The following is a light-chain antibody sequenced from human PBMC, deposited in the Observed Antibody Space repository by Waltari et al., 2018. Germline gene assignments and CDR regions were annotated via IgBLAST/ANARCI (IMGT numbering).Light chain of an antibody. CDR3: QQYHNYPF. Sequence: AIRITQSPSSLSASTGERVTITWLESQGISSYLDWYQQKPGKVPKPLFYGASTLQSRVPSRFSCSGSGTDFTLTISFPQSEDFATYYCQQYHNYPFFGGGTRVVIK. J-gene: IGKJ4*01. CDR2: GAS. V-gene: IGKV1-8*01. CDR1: QGISSY.